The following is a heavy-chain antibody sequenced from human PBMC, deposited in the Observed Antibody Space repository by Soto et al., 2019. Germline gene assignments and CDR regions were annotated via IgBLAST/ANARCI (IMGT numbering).Heavy chain of an antibody. D-gene: IGHD4-17*01. CDR2: IYYSGST. V-gene: IGHV4-31*03. CDR1: GGSISSGGYY. Sequence: SETLSLTCTVSGGSISSGGYYWSWIRQHPGKGLEWIGYIYYSGSTYYNPSLKSRVTISVDTSKNQFSLKLSSVTAADTAVYYCARTASYGDDNIDYWGQGTLVTVSS. J-gene: IGHJ4*02. CDR3: ARTASYGDDNIDY.